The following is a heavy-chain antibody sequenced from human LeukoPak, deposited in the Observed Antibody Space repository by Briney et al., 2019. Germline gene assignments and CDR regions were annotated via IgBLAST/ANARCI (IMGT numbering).Heavy chain of an antibody. D-gene: IGHD3-10*01. J-gene: IGHJ4*02. CDR3: ARVQESFGELLYRIFDY. CDR2: IYYSGST. V-gene: IGHV4-31*03. CDR1: GGSISSGGYY. Sequence: SETLSLTCTVSGGSISSGGYYWSWIRQHPGKGLEWIGYIYYSGSTYYNPSLKSRVTISVDTSKNQFSLKLSSVTAADTAVYYCARVQESFGELLYRIFDYWGQGTLVTVSS.